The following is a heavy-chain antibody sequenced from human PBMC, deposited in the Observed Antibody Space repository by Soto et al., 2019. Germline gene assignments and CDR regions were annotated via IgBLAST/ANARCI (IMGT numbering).Heavy chain of an antibody. CDR3: VRWTRRRDTSGAMDV. D-gene: IGHD3-10*01. V-gene: IGHV1-8*01. CDR2: MNPSTGHT. CDR1: GYTFTTYD. Sequence: QVQLVQSGTEVKRPGASVRVSCNPSGYTFTTYDINWVRQSAGQGLEYMGWMNPSTGHTGYAQKFQGRVTMTRNIATSTAYMELSSLRSEDTAVYYCVRWTRRRDTSGAMDVWGQGTTVNVSS. J-gene: IGHJ6*02.